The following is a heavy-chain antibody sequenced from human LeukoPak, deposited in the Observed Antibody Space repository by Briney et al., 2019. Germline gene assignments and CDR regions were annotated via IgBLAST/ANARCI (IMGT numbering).Heavy chain of an antibody. V-gene: IGHV4-39*07. J-gene: IGHJ4*02. CDR1: GGSISSSNFY. CDR2: IYYSGST. CDR3: ARLMYSSGWIDS. Sequence: SETLSLTCTVSGGSISSSNFYWGWIRQPPGKGLEWIGSIYYSGSTYYNPSLKSRVTISVDTSKNQFSLKLSSVTAADTAVYYCARLMYSSGWIDSWGQGTLVTVSS. D-gene: IGHD6-19*01.